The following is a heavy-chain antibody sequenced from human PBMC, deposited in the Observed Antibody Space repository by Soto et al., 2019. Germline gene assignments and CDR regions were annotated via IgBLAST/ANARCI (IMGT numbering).Heavy chain of an antibody. CDR3: ATGRSVYYFDY. D-gene: IGHD6-19*01. CDR1: GFTFSSYA. V-gene: IGHV3-30-3*01. Sequence: GGSLRLSCAASGFTFSSYAMHWVRQAPGKGLEWVAVMSYDGSNKYYADSVKGRFTISRDNSKNTLYLQMNSLRAEDTAVYYCATGRSVYYFDYWGQGTLVTVSS. J-gene: IGHJ4*02. CDR2: MSYDGSNK.